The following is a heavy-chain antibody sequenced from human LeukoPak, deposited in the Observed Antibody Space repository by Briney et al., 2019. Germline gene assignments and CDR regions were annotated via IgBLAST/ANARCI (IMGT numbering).Heavy chain of an antibody. V-gene: IGHV4-39*07. Sequence: SETLSLTCTVSGGSISSSSYYWGWIRQPPGKGLEWIGSIYYSGSTYYNPSLKSRVTMSVDTSKNQFSLKLSSVTAADTAVYYCAREAVNFGVVPYWYFDLWGRGTLVTVSS. D-gene: IGHD3-3*01. CDR3: AREAVNFGVVPYWYFDL. CDR1: GGSISSSSYY. CDR2: IYYSGST. J-gene: IGHJ2*01.